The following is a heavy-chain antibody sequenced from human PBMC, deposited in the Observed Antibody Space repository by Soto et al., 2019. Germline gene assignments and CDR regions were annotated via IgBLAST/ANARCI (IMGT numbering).Heavy chain of an antibody. D-gene: IGHD3-16*01. Sequence: QVQLVQSGAEVKKPGSSVTVSCKASGGTFSSYTISWVRQAPGQGLEWMGRIIPILGIANYAQKFQGRVTITADKSTSTAYMELSSLRSEDTAVYYCARDMLVSIGYFDYWGQGTLVTVSS. J-gene: IGHJ4*02. CDR3: ARDMLVSIGYFDY. CDR1: GGTFSSYT. CDR2: IIPILGIA. V-gene: IGHV1-69*08.